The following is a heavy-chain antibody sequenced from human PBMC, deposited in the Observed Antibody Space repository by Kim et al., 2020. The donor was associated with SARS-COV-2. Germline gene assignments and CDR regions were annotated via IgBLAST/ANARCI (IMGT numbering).Heavy chain of an antibody. CDR2: IKSKTDGGTT. Sequence: GGSLRLSCAASGFTFSNAWMSWVRQAPGKGLEWVGRIKSKTDGGTTDYAAPVKGRFTISRDDSKNTLYLQMNSLKTEDTAVYYCTTGLITTPGVLRYFDWLQTDYWGQGTLVTVSS. J-gene: IGHJ4*02. D-gene: IGHD3-9*01. CDR3: TTGLITTPGVLRYFDWLQTDY. CDR1: GFTFSNAW. V-gene: IGHV3-15*01.